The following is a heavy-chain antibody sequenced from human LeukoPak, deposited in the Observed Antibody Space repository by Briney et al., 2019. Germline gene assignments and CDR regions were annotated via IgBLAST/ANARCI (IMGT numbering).Heavy chain of an antibody. J-gene: IGHJ3*01. CDR1: GGSTSNTSYY. CDR2: IYYRGTT. Sequence: SETLSLTCTVSGGSTSNTSYYWGWIRQPPGKGLEWIGSIYYRGTTYYTPSLKSRVTMSVDTSKNQFFLSLTSVTAADTAVYYCARDRGVYMGGDNDFDVWGQGTMVSVSS. D-gene: IGHD2-8*02. V-gene: IGHV4-39*07. CDR3: ARDRGVYMGGDNDFDV.